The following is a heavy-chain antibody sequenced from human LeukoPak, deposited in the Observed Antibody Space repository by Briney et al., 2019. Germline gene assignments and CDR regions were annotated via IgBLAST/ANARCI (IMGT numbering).Heavy chain of an antibody. J-gene: IGHJ4*02. CDR2: ISSSSSTI. V-gene: IGHV3-48*02. CDR3: AREGRRANYGGNSGFDY. Sequence: GGSLRLSCAASGFTFSSYSMNWVRQAPGKGLEWVSYISSSSSTIYYADSVKGRFTISRDNAKNSLYLQMNSLRDEDTAVYYCAREGRRANYGGNSGFDYWGQGTLVTVSS. D-gene: IGHD4-23*01. CDR1: GFTFSSYS.